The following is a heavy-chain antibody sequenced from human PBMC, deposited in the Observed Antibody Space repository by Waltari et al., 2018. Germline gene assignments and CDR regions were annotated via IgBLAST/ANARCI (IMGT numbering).Heavy chain of an antibody. CDR2: INPNSGGT. D-gene: IGHD2-2*01. CDR1: GYTFTGSY. Sequence: QVQLVQSGAEVKKPGASVKVSCKASGYTFTGSYMHWVRQAPGQGLEWMGRINPNSGGTNYAQKFQGRVTMTRDTSISTAYMELSRLRSDDTAVYYCARESPPGYCSSTSCYYYYYYGMDVWGQGTTVTVSS. J-gene: IGHJ6*02. CDR3: ARESPPGYCSSTSCYYYYYYGMDV. V-gene: IGHV1-2*06.